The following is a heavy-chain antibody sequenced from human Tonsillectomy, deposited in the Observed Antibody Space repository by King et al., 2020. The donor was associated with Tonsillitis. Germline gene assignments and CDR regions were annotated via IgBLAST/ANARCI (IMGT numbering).Heavy chain of an antibody. D-gene: IGHD6-13*01. CDR3: ARETYSSRAFDY. V-gene: IGHV3-30*01. J-gene: IGHJ4*02. Sequence: VQLVESGGGVVQPGRSLRLSCAASGFIFSTYTMHWVRQAPGKGLEWLAVIVLEVTYKYYADSVKGRFTISRDNSKNTVYLQINSLRAEDTAVYYCARETYSSRAFDYWGQGALVTVSS. CDR2: IVLEVTYK. CDR1: GFIFSTYT.